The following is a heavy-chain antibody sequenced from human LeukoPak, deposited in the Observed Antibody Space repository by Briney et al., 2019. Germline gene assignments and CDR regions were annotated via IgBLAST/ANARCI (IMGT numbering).Heavy chain of an antibody. Sequence: PSETLSLTCTVSGGSISSSSYYWGWIRQPPGKGLEWIGSIYYSGSTYYNPSLKSRVTISVDTSKNQFSLKLSSVTAADTAVYYCARDRSSRGDYMDVWGKGTTVTVSS. V-gene: IGHV4-39*07. CDR2: IYYSGST. CDR1: GGSISSSSYY. D-gene: IGHD6-13*01. J-gene: IGHJ6*03. CDR3: ARDRSSRGDYMDV.